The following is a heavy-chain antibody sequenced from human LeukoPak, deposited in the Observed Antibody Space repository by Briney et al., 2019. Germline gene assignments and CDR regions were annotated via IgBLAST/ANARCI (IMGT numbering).Heavy chain of an antibody. V-gene: IGHV4-59*01. CDR3: ARGRSNYYGMDV. Sequence: PSETLSLTCSVSDGSINSYYWNRIRRPPGKGLEWIGYIYYNGNTNYSPSLKSRVTMSVDTSKNLFSLKVSSVTAADTAVYYCARGRSNYYGMDVWGQGTTVTVSS. J-gene: IGHJ6*02. D-gene: IGHD1-26*01. CDR1: DGSINSYY. CDR2: IYYNGNT.